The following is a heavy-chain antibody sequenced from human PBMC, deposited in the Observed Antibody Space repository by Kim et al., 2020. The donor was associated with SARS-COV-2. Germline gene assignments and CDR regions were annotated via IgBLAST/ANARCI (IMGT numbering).Heavy chain of an antibody. J-gene: IGHJ4*02. D-gene: IGHD5-12*01. Sequence: YNPSRKSRVTISVDTSKNQFSLKLSSVTAADTAVYYCARVGESGYDLDYWGQGTLVTVSS. CDR3: ARVGESGYDLDY. V-gene: IGHV4-59*01.